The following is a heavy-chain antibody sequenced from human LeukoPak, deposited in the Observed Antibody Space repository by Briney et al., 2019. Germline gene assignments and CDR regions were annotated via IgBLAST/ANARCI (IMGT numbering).Heavy chain of an antibody. D-gene: IGHD3-10*01. CDR3: ARGAGSGSYETPPNFDY. Sequence: GGSLRLSCAASGFTFSSYGMSWVRQAPGKGLEWVSAISGSGGSTYYADSVKGRFTISRDNSKNTLYLQMNSLRAEDTAVYYCARGAGSGSYETPPNFDYWGQGTLVTVSS. CDR1: GFTFSSYG. CDR2: ISGSGGST. V-gene: IGHV3-23*01. J-gene: IGHJ4*02.